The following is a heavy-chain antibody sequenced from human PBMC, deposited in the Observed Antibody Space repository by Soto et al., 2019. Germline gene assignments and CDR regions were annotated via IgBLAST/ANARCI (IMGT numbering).Heavy chain of an antibody. J-gene: IGHJ4*01. D-gene: IGHD3-10*01. CDR3: TRDRTLGKLWGLLPYDLDV. V-gene: IGHV3-49*03. CDR1: GLTFGASA. Sequence: PGGSLRLSCTASGLTFGASAMSGFRKAPGKGLEWVGFIRSKAYGGTTEYAASVKGRFTISRDDSTSIAYLQMNSLKTEATAVYYCTRDRTLGKLWGLLPYDLDVWGQGTLVTVSS. CDR2: IRSKAYGGTT.